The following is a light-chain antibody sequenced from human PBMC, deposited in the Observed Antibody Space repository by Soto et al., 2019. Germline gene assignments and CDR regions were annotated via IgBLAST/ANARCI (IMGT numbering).Light chain of an antibody. J-gene: IGKJ3*01. V-gene: IGKV3-20*01. CDR3: QQYERGFT. CDR1: QSVSSRS. Sequence: ETVLTQSPGTLSLSQGERATLSCRASQSVSSRSLAWYQQKPGQAPRLLIYDASSRATGIPDRFSGSGSGTDFSLTISRLEPEDFAVYYCQQYERGFTFGPGTKVDIK. CDR2: DAS.